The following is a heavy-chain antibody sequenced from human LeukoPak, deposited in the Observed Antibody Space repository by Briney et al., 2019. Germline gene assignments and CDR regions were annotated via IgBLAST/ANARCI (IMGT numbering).Heavy chain of an antibody. CDR1: GYTFTSYG. V-gene: IGHV1-18*01. Sequence: ASVKVSCKASGYTFTSYGISWVRQAPGQGLEWIGWISAYNGNTNYAQKLQGRVTMTTDTSTSTAYMELRSLRSDDTAVYYCARERKITIFGVACDYWGQGTLVTVSS. CDR3: ARERKITIFGVACDY. D-gene: IGHD3-3*01. J-gene: IGHJ4*02. CDR2: ISAYNGNT.